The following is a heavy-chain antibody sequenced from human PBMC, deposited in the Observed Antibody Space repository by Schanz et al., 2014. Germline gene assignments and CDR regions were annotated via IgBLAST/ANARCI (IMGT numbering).Heavy chain of an antibody. CDR1: GFTFSDYY. Sequence: QVLLVESGGGLVKPGGSLRLSCVASGFTFSDYYMSWIRQAPGKGLEWVSYISSSSSYTNYADSVKGRFTISRDNAKNSLYLQMNSLRAEDTAVYYCARSYSSGWYPYYYGMDVWGQGTTVTVSS. J-gene: IGHJ6*02. CDR2: ISSSSSYT. CDR3: ARSYSSGWYPYYYGMDV. V-gene: IGHV3-11*06. D-gene: IGHD6-19*01.